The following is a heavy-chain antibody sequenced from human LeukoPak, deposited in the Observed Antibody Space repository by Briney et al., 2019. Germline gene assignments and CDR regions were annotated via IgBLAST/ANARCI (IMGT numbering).Heavy chain of an antibody. CDR2: FDPEDGET. Sequence: ASVKVSCKVSGYTLTELRMHWVQRAPGRGLEWMGGFDPEDGETIYAQKFQGRVTMTEDTSTDTAYMELSSLRSEDTAVYYCATESSSSRTSFDIWGQGTMVTVSS. CDR3: ATESSSSRTSFDI. J-gene: IGHJ3*02. V-gene: IGHV1-24*01. D-gene: IGHD6-13*01. CDR1: GYTLTELR.